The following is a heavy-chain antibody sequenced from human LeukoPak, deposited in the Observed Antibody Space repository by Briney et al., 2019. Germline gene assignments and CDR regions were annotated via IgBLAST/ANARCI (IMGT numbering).Heavy chain of an antibody. D-gene: IGHD3-10*01. Sequence: PGRSLRLSCAASGFTFSSYGMHWVRQAPGKGLEWVAVIWYDGSNKYYADSVKGRFTISRDNSKNTLYLQMASLRAEDTAVYSCARIGRGGSGSYYPPYYYYGMDVWGQGTTVTVSS. CDR3: ARIGRGGSGSYYPPYYYYGMDV. V-gene: IGHV3-33*01. CDR1: GFTFSSYG. J-gene: IGHJ6*02. CDR2: IWYDGSNK.